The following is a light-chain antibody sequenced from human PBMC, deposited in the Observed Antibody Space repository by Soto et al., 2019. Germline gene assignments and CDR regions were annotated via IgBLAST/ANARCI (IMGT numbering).Light chain of an antibody. CDR3: QQYNNWPLT. V-gene: IGKV3-20*01. J-gene: IGKJ4*01. CDR1: QSVSSSY. CDR2: GAS. Sequence: EIVLTQSPGTLSLSPGERATLSCRSSQSVSSSYLAWYQQKPGHAPRLLIYGASSRATGIPDRFSGSGSGKDFTLTISSLQSADFAVYYCQQYNNWPLTFGGGTKVEI.